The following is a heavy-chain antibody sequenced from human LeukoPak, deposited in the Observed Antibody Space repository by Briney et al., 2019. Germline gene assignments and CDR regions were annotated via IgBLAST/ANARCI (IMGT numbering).Heavy chain of an antibody. Sequence: RGSLRLSCAASGFTFDDYGMSWVRQAPGKGLEGVSGINWNGGSTGYADSVKGRFTVSRDNAKNSLYLQMNSLRAEDTALYYCARISSWLPLDYWGQGTLVTVSS. CDR3: ARISSWLPLDY. V-gene: IGHV3-20*04. CDR1: GFTFDDYG. J-gene: IGHJ4*02. CDR2: INWNGGST. D-gene: IGHD6-13*01.